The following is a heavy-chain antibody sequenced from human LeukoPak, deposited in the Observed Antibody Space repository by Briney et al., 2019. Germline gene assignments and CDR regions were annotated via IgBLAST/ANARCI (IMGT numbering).Heavy chain of an antibody. Sequence: GGSLRLSCAASGFTFSSYAMHWVRQAPGKGLEWVAVISYDGSNKYYADSVKGRFTISRDNSKNTLYLQMNSPRAEDTAVYYCARDLRVAAAGSPLLYYYYGMDVWGQGTTVTVSS. D-gene: IGHD6-13*01. CDR2: ISYDGSNK. CDR3: ARDLRVAAAGSPLLYYYYGMDV. V-gene: IGHV3-30*04. J-gene: IGHJ6*02. CDR1: GFTFSSYA.